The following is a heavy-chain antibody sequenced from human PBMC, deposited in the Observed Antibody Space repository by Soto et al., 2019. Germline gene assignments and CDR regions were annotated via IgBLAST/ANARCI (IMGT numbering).Heavy chain of an antibody. CDR3: ARDPLWGTAMVLWYFDL. CDR2: IGLGSSTK. V-gene: IGHV3-48*01. CDR1: GFTFRNYG. Sequence: GGSLRLSCAASGFTFRNYGMNWVRQAPGKGLEWVSYIGLGSSTKYYADSVEGRFTISRDNAKNSLYLQMNSLRAEDTAVYYCARDPLWGTAMVLWYFDLWGRGTLVTVSS. J-gene: IGHJ2*01. D-gene: IGHD5-18*01.